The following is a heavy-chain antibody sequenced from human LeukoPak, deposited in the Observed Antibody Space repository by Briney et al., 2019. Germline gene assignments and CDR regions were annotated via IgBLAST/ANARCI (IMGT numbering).Heavy chain of an antibody. V-gene: IGHV3-23*01. CDR2: IRGNGDST. CDR1: AFTFTSYA. Sequence: GRSLRLSCAASAFTFTSYAMSWVSQAAGEGLEWVSAIRGNGDSTFYAVSVKGRFTISRDSSNNALHLQMNSLRVEDTAVYYCAKDLGGYRNNFFDYWGQGNLVTVFS. D-gene: IGHD3-16*01. J-gene: IGHJ4*02. CDR3: AKDLGGYRNNFFDY.